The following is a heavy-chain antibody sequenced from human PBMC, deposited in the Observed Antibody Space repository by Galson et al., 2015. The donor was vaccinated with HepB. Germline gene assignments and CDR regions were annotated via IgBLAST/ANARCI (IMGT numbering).Heavy chain of an antibody. Sequence: SVKVSCKASGGTFSSYAISWVRQAPGQGLEWMGRIIPILGIANYAQKFQGRVTITADKSTSTAYMELSSLRSEDTAVYYCARWAVAEAFDIWGQGTMVTVSS. CDR2: IIPILGIA. J-gene: IGHJ3*02. V-gene: IGHV1-69*04. D-gene: IGHD6-19*01. CDR1: GGTFSSYA. CDR3: ARWAVAEAFDI.